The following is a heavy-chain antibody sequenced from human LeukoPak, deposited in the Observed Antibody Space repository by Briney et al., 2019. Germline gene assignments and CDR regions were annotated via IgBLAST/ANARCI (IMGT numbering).Heavy chain of an antibody. J-gene: IGHJ4*02. CDR2: IYYPVDT. D-gene: IGHD3-22*01. Sequence: SETLSLTCTVSGDSIIGAYWSWIRQAPGKGLDWIGYIYYPVDTNYNPSLPSRVTMSVDISKKQFSLRLTSVTAADTAVYYCARQRYFDSSGYNPTYYFDYWGQGTLVTVSS. CDR1: GDSIIGAY. CDR3: ARQRYFDSSGYNPTYYFDY. V-gene: IGHV4-59*01.